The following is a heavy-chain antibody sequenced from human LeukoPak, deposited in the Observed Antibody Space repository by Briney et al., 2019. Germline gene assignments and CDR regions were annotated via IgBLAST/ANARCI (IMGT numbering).Heavy chain of an antibody. CDR3: ARARGYSSGWKALPYYYYYMDV. V-gene: IGHV4-34*01. J-gene: IGHJ6*03. Sequence: SETLSLTCAVYGGSFSGYHWSWIRQPPGKGLEWIGEINHSGSTNYNPSLKSRVTISVDTSKNQFSLKLSSVTAADTAVYYCARARGYSSGWKALPYYYYYMDVWGKGTTVTVSS. D-gene: IGHD6-19*01. CDR2: INHSGST. CDR1: GGSFSGYH.